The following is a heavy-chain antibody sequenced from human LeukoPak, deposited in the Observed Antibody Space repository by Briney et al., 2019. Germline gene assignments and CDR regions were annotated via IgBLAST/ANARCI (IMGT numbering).Heavy chain of an antibody. V-gene: IGHV3-15*07. CDR3: ATDFYDST. Sequence: GGSLRLSCATSGFTFSNAWMNWVRQAPGKGLEWVGRIRSNSDGGTIDYAAPVKGRFTHSRDDSKTTLYLQMNSLQTEDTAVYYCATDFYDSTWGQGTLVTVSS. D-gene: IGHD3-22*01. CDR2: IRSNSDGGTI. CDR1: GFTFSNAW. J-gene: IGHJ5*02.